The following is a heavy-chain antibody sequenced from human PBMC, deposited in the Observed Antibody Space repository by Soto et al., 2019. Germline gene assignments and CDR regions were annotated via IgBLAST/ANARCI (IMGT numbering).Heavy chain of an antibody. J-gene: IGHJ6*02. CDR3: AAAGYYGSGPKYYYGMDV. Sequence: QMQLVQSGPEVKKPGTSVKVSCKASGFTFTSSAVQWVRQARGQRLEWIGWIVVGSGNTNYAQKFQERVTITRDMSTSTAYMELSSLRSEDTAVYYCAAAGYYGSGPKYYYGMDVWGQGTTVTVSS. CDR1: GFTFTSSA. CDR2: IVVGSGNT. D-gene: IGHD3-10*01. V-gene: IGHV1-58*01.